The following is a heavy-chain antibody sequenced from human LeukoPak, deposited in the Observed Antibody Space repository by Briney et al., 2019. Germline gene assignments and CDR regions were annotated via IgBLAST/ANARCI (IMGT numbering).Heavy chain of an antibody. CDR2: MNPNSGNT. CDR1: GYTFTSYD. D-gene: IGHD6-13*01. CDR3: ALTPQQLPREGLDY. V-gene: IGHV1-8*01. J-gene: IGHJ4*02. Sequence: ASVEVSCKASGYTFTSYDINWVRQATGQGLEWMGWMNPNSGNTGYAQKFQGRVTMTRNTSISTAYMELSSLRSEDTAVYYCALTPQQLPREGLDYWGQGTLVTVSS.